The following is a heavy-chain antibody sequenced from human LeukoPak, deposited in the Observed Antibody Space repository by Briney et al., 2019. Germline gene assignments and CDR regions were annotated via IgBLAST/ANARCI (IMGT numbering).Heavy chain of an antibody. CDR2: MNPNSGNT. D-gene: IGHD1-7*01. Sequence: ASVKVSCKASGYTFTSYDINWVRQATGQGLEWMGWMNPNSGNTGYAQKFQGRVTMTRNTSISTAYMELSSLRSEDTAVYYCARGGPDNWNYLGYYYYYMDVWGKGTTVTVSS. V-gene: IGHV1-8*01. CDR3: ARGGPDNWNYLGYYYYYMDV. J-gene: IGHJ6*03. CDR1: GYTFTSYD.